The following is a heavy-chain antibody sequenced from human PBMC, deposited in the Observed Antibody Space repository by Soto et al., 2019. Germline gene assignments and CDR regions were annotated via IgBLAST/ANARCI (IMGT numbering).Heavy chain of an antibody. V-gene: IGHV3-33*01. CDR2: IWYDGSNK. J-gene: IGHJ6*02. CDR1: GFTFSSYG. D-gene: IGHD3-10*01. Sequence: GGSLRLSCAASGFTFSSYGMHWVRQAPGKGLEWVAVIWYDGSNKYYADSVKGRFTISRENSKNTLYLQMNSLRAEDTAVYYCARDKITMVRGVSMDVWGQGTTVTVSS. CDR3: ARDKITMVRGVSMDV.